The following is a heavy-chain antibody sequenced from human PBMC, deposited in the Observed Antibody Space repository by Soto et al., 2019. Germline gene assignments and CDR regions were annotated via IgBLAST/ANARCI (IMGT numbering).Heavy chain of an antibody. CDR1: GFTFSSYW. V-gene: IGHV3-7*01. D-gene: IGHD6-19*01. CDR3: ARDSSGWYLQLDAFDI. CDR2: IKQDGSEK. Sequence: EVQLVESGGGLVQPGGSLRLSCAASGFTFSSYWMSWVRQAPGKGLEWVANIKQDGSEKYYVDSVKGRFTISRDNAKNSLYLQMNSLRAEDTAVYYCARDSSGWYLQLDAFDIRGQGTMVTVSS. J-gene: IGHJ3*02.